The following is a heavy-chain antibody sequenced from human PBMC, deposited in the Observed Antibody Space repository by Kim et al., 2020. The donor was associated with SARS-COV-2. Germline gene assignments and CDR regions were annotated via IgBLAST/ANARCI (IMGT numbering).Heavy chain of an antibody. CDR2: ISSSSSYS. V-gene: IGHV3-11*05. CDR1: GFTFSDYY. D-gene: IGHD3-16*01. CDR3: ARGWGKGGRRAVDP. J-gene: IGHJ5*02. Sequence: GGSLRLSCAASGFTFSDYYMSWIRQAPGKGLEWVSYISSSSSYSNYADSVKGRFTISRDNAKNSLYLQMNSLRAEDTDVYYCARGWGKGGRRAVDPWGQGTLVTVSS.